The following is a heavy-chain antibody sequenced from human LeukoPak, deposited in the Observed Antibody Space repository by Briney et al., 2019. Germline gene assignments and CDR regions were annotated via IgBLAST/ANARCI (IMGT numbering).Heavy chain of an antibody. Sequence: GGSLRLSCVASGFTFRSYGMYWVRQSPGKGLEWVAFIWYNGGRKYYPDSVKGRFTISRDNTKNTLYLEINSLRPDDTGIYYCAKDPVAAAGTFYYMAVWGKGTTVTVSS. V-gene: IGHV3-33*03. CDR1: GFTFRSYG. CDR2: IWYNGGRK. D-gene: IGHD6-13*01. J-gene: IGHJ6*03. CDR3: AKDPVAAAGTFYYMAV.